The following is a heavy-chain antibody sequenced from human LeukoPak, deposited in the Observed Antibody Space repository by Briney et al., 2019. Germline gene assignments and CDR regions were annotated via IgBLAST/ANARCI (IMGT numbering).Heavy chain of an antibody. J-gene: IGHJ4*02. CDR1: GGSISSSSYY. D-gene: IGHD1-1*01. Sequence: PSETLSLTCTVSGGSISSSSYYWGWIRQPPGKGLEWIGSIYYSGSTYYNPSLKSRVTISVDTSKNQFSLKLSSVTAADTAVYYCARDVATSFGYWGQGTLVTVSS. V-gene: IGHV4-39*02. CDR3: ARDVATSFGY. CDR2: IYYSGST.